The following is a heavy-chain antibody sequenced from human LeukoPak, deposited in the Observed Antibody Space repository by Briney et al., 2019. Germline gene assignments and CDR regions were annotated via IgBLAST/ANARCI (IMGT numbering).Heavy chain of an antibody. CDR2: ILYDGSNK. D-gene: IGHD5-24*01. J-gene: IGHJ6*02. V-gene: IGHV3-30-3*01. CDR3: AKEQRWLQSYYGMDV. CDR1: GFTFSSYA. Sequence: GGSLRLSCAASGFTFSSYAMYWVRQAPGKGLEWVAVILYDGSNKYYADSVKGRFTISRDNSKNTLYLQMNSLRAEDTAVYYCAKEQRWLQSYYGMDVWGQGTTVTVSS.